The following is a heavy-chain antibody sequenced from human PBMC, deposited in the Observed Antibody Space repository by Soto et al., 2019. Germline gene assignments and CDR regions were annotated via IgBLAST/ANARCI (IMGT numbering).Heavy chain of an antibody. D-gene: IGHD3-22*01. CDR1: GFTFDDNV. CDR3: AKDSHYYYDSSGYYPYYFDY. J-gene: IGHJ4*02. CDR2: ISWNSRSI. V-gene: IGHV3-9*01. Sequence: TGGSLRLSCAVSGFTFDDNVMHWVRQAPEKGLEWVSGISWNSRSIDYADSVKGRFTISRDNSKNTLYLQMNSLRAEDTAVYYCAKDSHYYYDSSGYYPYYFDYWGQGTLVTVSS.